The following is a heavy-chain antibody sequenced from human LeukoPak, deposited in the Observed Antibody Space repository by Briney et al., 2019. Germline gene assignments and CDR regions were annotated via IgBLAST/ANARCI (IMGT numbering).Heavy chain of an antibody. Sequence: GGSLRLSCAASGFTFSSYGMHWVRQAPGKGLEWVAVIWYDGSNKYYADSVKGRFTISRDNSKNTLYLQMNSLRAEDTAVYYCAKDLYDSSGFNDAFDIWGQGTMVTVSS. V-gene: IGHV3-33*06. D-gene: IGHD3-22*01. CDR3: AKDLYDSSGFNDAFDI. CDR1: GFTFSSYG. J-gene: IGHJ3*02. CDR2: IWYDGSNK.